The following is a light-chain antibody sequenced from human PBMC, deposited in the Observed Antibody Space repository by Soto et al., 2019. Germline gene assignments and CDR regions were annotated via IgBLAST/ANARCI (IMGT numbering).Light chain of an antibody. CDR3: QSYDSSLSGGV. V-gene: IGLV1-40*01. CDR1: NSNIGAGYD. CDR2: GNS. J-gene: IGLJ3*02. Sequence: QSVLTQPPSVSGAPGQRVTISCTGSNSNIGAGYDVHWYQQLPGTAPKLLIQGNSNRPSGVPDRFSGSKSGTSASLAITGLQAEDEADYYCQSYDSSLSGGVFGGGTKLTVL.